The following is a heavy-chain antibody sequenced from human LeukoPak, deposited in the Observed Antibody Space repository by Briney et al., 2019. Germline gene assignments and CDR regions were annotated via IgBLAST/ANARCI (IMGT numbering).Heavy chain of an antibody. CDR2: IKQDGSEK. CDR1: GFTFSSYL. Sequence: GGSLRLSCAASGFTFSSYLMSWVRQAPGKGLEWVANIKQDGSEKNYVDSVKGRFTISRDNAKHSLYLQMNSLRAEDTAVYYCARARSLDYWGQGTLVTVSS. J-gene: IGHJ4*02. CDR3: ARARSLDY. V-gene: IGHV3-7*04.